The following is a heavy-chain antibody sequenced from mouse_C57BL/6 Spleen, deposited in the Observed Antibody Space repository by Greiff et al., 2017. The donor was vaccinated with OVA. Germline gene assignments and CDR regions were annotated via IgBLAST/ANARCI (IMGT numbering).Heavy chain of an antibody. CDR1: GFSFTSYG. V-gene: IGHV2-2*01. CDR2: IWRGGST. Sequence: QVQLKESGPGLVQPSQSLSITCTASGFSFTSYGVHWVRQSPGKGLEWLGVIWRGGSTDYNAAFITRLSISKDNSKSQVFFKMNSLQADDTAIYYCARKSNSYAMDYWGQGTSVTVSS. J-gene: IGHJ4*01. D-gene: IGHD2-5*01. CDR3: ARKSNSYAMDY.